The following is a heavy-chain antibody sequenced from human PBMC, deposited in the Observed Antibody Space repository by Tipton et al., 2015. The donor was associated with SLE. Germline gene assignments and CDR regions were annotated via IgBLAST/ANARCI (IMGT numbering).Heavy chain of an antibody. D-gene: IGHD5-12*01. V-gene: IGHV4-34*01. CDR1: GGSFSDYY. J-gene: IGHJ4*02. CDR3: ARAQVATRLFDY. Sequence: TLSLTCAVYGGSFSDYYWSWIRQPPGKGLEWIGEINHSGSTNYNPSLKSRVTISVDTSKNQFSLKLSSVTAADTAVYYCARAQVATRLFDYWGQGTLVTVSS. CDR2: INHSGST.